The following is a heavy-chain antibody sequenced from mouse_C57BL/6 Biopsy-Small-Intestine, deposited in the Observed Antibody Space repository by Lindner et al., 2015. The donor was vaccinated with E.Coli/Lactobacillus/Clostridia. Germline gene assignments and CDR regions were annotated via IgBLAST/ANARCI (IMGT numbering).Heavy chain of an antibody. CDR3: AAYGYDFDY. D-gene: IGHD2-2*01. CDR2: INPNNGDT. CDR1: GYTFTDYN. V-gene: IGHV1-22*01. J-gene: IGHJ2*01. Sequence: VQLQESGPDLVKPGASVKMSCKASGYTFTDYNMHWVQQSHGKSLEWIGYINPNNGDTNYNQKFKGKATLTVNKSSSTAYMELRSLTSEDSAVYFCAAYGYDFDYWGQGTTLTVSS.